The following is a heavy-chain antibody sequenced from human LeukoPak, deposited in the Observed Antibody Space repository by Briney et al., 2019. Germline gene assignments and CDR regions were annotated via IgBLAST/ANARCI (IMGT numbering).Heavy chain of an antibody. J-gene: IGHJ6*02. Sequence: ASVKVSCKASGDTFTSSDINWVRQATGQGLEWMGWMNPNSGNTGYAQKFQGRVTMARNTSISTAYMELSSLRSEDTAVYYCARSGLPMVRGVIIKSYYYYGMDVWGQGTTVTVSS. V-gene: IGHV1-8*01. CDR3: ARSGLPMVRGVIIKSYYYYGMDV. CDR2: MNPNSGNT. CDR1: GDTFTSSD. D-gene: IGHD3-10*01.